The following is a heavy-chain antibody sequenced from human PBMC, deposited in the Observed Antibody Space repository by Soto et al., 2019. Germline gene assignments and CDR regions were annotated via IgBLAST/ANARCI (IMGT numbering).Heavy chain of an antibody. CDR2: IFFTGTT. J-gene: IGHJ3*02. D-gene: IGHD1-26*01. V-gene: IGHV4-59*01. CDR1: GGSIRSYY. CDR3: ARLRSSEASFDI. Sequence: QVQLQESGPGLVKPSETLSLTCTVSGGSIRSYYWSWIRQPPGKGLEWIGYIFFTGTTNYSPSLKSRVTISIHTSKKQFSLKLSSVTAADTAVYYCARLRSSEASFDIWGQGTMVTVSS.